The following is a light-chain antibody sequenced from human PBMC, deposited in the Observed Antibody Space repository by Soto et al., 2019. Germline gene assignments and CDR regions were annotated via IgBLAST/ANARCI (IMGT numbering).Light chain of an antibody. J-gene: IGLJ1*01. V-gene: IGLV2-14*01. CDR3: SSYTSSSPNDV. CDR2: DVS. CDR1: SSDVGGYNY. Sequence: QSALTQPASVSGSPGQSITISCTGTSSDVGGYNYVSWYQQHPGKAPILMIYDVSNRPSGVSNRFSGSKSGNTASLTISGLQAEDEADYYCSSYTSSSPNDVFGTGTKLTVL.